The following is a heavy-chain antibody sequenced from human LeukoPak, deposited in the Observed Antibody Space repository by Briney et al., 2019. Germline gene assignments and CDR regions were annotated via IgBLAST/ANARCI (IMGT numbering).Heavy chain of an antibody. D-gene: IGHD2-2*02. CDR2: INPNSGGT. J-gene: IGHJ3*02. CDR1: GYTFTGYY. Sequence: ASVKVSCKASGYTFTGYYMHWVRQAPGQGLERMGWINPNSGGTNYAQKFQGRVTMTRDTSISTAYMELSRLRSDDTAVYYCARYSGYCSSTSCYTVAAFDIWGQGTMVTVSS. CDR3: ARYSGYCSSTSCYTVAAFDI. V-gene: IGHV1-2*02.